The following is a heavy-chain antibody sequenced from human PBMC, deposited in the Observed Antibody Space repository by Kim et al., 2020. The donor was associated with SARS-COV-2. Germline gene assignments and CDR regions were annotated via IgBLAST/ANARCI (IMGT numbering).Heavy chain of an antibody. CDR1: GGSISSGSNY. J-gene: IGHJ4*02. CDR2: IYYSGST. CDR3: ASHNYPQLTYFDF. V-gene: IGHV4-39*01. D-gene: IGHD3-10*01. Sequence: SETLSLTCSVSGGSISSGSNYWGWIRQPPGKGLEWIGSIYYSGSTYYNPSLKSRVTISVDTSKNQFSLKLTSVTAADTAVYYCASHNYPQLTYFDFWGQGTLVTVSS.